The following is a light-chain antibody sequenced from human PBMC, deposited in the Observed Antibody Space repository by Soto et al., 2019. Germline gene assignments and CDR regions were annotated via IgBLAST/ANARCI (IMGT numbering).Light chain of an antibody. CDR3: QSYDSSLSGWV. V-gene: IGLV1-40*01. Sequence: QSVLTQPPSVSGAPGQRVTISCTGTTSNIGGGYDVHWYQQLPGAAPKLLVYGNINRPSGVPDRFSGSKSGTSASLAITGLQAEDEADYYCQSYDSSLSGWVFGGGTKLTVL. CDR2: GNI. CDR1: TSNIGGGYD. J-gene: IGLJ3*02.